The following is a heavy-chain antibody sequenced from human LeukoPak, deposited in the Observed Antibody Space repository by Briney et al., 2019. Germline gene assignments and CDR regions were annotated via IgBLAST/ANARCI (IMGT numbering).Heavy chain of an antibody. CDR2: IIPLTDST. CDR1: EGTFSTYA. J-gene: IGHJ4*02. V-gene: IGHV1-69*06. D-gene: IGHD3-9*01. CDR3: ARDRTPTYYDILTGYDL. Sequence: GASVKVSCKASEGTFSTYAINWVRQAPGQGLEWMGGIIPLTDSTNYAQKFQGRVTITADKSTSTAYMELTSLRSDDTAMYYCARDRTPTYYDILTGYDLWGQGTLVTVSS.